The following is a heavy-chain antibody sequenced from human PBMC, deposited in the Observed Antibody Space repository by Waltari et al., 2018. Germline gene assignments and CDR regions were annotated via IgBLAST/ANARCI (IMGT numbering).Heavy chain of an antibody. CDR1: GPTFGSYA. Sequence: EVQLVESGGGLVQPGGSLRLSCAASGPTFGSYAINWVRQAPGKGLEWISYISSASATIYYADSVKGRFTISRDNAKNSLYLQMNILRAEDTAVYYCARGLSAAGGYNWFDPWGQGTLVTVSS. D-gene: IGHD2-15*01. CDR3: ARGLSAAGGYNWFDP. J-gene: IGHJ5*02. V-gene: IGHV3-48*04. CDR2: ISSASATI.